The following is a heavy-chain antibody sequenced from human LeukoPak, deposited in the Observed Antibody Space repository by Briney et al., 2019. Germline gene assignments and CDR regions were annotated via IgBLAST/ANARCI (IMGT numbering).Heavy chain of an antibody. D-gene: IGHD5-12*01. CDR2: ISTRSGTI. CDR1: GFTFSDQN. V-gene: IGHV3-48*02. Sequence: PGGSLRLSCAASGFTFSDQNMNWVRQAPGKGLEWVSYISTRSGTIYYTDSVKGRFTISRDNAKNSLYLQMNSLRDEDTAVYYCARDRGGYEFFDSWGQGILVTVSS. CDR3: ARDRGGYEFFDS. J-gene: IGHJ4*02.